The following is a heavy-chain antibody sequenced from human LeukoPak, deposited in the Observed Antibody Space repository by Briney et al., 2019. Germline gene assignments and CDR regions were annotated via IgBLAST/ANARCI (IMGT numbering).Heavy chain of an antibody. CDR3: AREAKVGATRRFSGAFDI. V-gene: IGHV1-69*05. D-gene: IGHD1-26*01. Sequence: ASVKASCKASGGTFSSYAISWVRQAPGQGLEWMGGIIPIFGTANYAQKFQGRVTITTDESTSTAYMELSSLRSEDTAVYYCAREAKVGATRRFSGAFDIWGQGTMVTVSS. J-gene: IGHJ3*02. CDR1: GGTFSSYA. CDR2: IIPIFGTA.